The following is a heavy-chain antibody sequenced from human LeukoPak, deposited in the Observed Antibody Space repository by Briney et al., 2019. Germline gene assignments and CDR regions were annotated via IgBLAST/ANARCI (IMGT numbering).Heavy chain of an antibody. J-gene: IGHJ3*02. CDR3: ARDRESGSFPDAFDI. D-gene: IGHD1-26*01. CDR2: INSDGSST. V-gene: IGHV3-74*01. CDR1: GFTFSSYW. Sequence: GGSLRLSCAASGFTFSSYWMHWVRQAPGKGLVWVSRINSDGSSTSYADSVKGRFTISRDNAKNTLYLQMNSLRAEDTAVYYCARDRESGSFPDAFDIWGQGTMVTVSS.